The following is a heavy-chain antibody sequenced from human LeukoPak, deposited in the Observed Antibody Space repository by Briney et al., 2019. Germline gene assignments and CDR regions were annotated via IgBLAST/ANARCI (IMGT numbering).Heavy chain of an antibody. V-gene: IGHV3-49*04. D-gene: IGHD2-2*03. Sequence: GGSLRLSCTASGFIFADYSMSWVRQAPGKGLEWVGFGYGGTREYAAAVKGRFIISRDDSKSIAYLQMNSLKTEDTAVYYCISWISRHGLKAWGQGTMVTVSS. CDR3: ISWISRHGLKA. CDR1: GFIFADYS. CDR2: GYGGTR. J-gene: IGHJ3*01.